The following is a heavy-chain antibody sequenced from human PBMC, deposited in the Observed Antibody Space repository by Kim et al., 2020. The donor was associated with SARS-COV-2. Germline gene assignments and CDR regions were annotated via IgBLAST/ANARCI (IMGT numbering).Heavy chain of an antibody. J-gene: IGHJ6*02. Sequence: SETLSLTCTVSGGSISSGGYYWSWIRQHPGKGLEWIGYIYYSGSTYYNPSLKSRVTIAVDTSKNQFSLKLSSVTAADTAVYYCAGSVVVAAPYYYYYGMDVWGQGTTVTVSS. D-gene: IGHD2-15*01. V-gene: IGHV4-31*03. CDR1: GGSISSGGYY. CDR2: IYYSGST. CDR3: AGSVVVAAPYYYYYGMDV.